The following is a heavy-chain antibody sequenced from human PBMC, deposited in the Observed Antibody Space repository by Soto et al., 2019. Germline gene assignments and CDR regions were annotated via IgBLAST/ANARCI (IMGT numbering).Heavy chain of an antibody. CDR2: IWYDGSNK. J-gene: IGHJ4*02. D-gene: IGHD5-12*01. Sequence: GGAPRPSCATSGFTLRRYWMHWGRPAPGKGLEWVAVIWYDGSNKYYADSVKGRFTISRDNSKNTLYLQMNSLRAEDTAVYYCARDARDGYNWYFDYWGQGTLVTVSS. CDR1: GFTLRRYW. V-gene: IGHV3-33*01. CDR3: ARDARDGYNWYFDY.